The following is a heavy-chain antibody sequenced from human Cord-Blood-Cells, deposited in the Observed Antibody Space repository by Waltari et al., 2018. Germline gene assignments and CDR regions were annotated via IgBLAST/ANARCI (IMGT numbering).Heavy chain of an antibody. V-gene: IGHV3-66*01. CDR2: IYGGGST. CDR1: GFTVSSNY. Sequence: EVQLVESGGGLVQPGGSLRLSCAASGFTVSSNYMSWVRQAPGKGLEGASVIYGGGSTYYADAVKGRFTISRDNSKNTLYLQMNSLRAEDTAVYYCARDGEQQLAFDYWGQGTLVTVSS. CDR3: ARDGEQQLAFDY. D-gene: IGHD6-13*01. J-gene: IGHJ4*02.